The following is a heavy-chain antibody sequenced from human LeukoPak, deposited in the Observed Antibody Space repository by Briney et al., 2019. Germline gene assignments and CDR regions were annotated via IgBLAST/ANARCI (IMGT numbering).Heavy chain of an antibody. V-gene: IGHV3-23*01. CDR2: ISGSGGST. CDR3: AKEKKLLWFGELAPSWFDP. D-gene: IGHD3-10*01. Sequence: PGGSLRVSCAASGFSFSSYAMSWVRQAPGKRLEWVSAISGSGGSTYYADSVKGRFTISRDNSKNTLYLQMNSLRAEDTAVYYCAKEKKLLWFGELAPSWFDPWGQGTLVTVSS. J-gene: IGHJ5*02. CDR1: GFSFSSYA.